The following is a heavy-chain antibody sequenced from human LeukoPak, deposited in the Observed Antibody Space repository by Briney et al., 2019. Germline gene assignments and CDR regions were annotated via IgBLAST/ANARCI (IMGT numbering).Heavy chain of an antibody. J-gene: IGHJ6*03. D-gene: IGHD3-16*01. V-gene: IGHV1-18*01. CDR2: ISAYNGNT. CDR3: ARVGDSYYYYMDV. CDR1: GYTFTSYG. Sequence: GASVKVSCKASGYTFTSYGISWVRQAPGQGLEWMGWISAYNGNTNYAQKLQGRVTMTTDTSTSTACMELRSLRSDDTAVYYCARVGDSYYYYMDVWGKGTTVTVSS.